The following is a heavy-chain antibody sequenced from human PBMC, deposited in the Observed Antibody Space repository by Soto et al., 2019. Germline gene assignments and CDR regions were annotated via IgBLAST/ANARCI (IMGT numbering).Heavy chain of an antibody. D-gene: IGHD2-21*02. CDR1: GYAFTNYY. Sequence: QVQLVQSGAEVKKHGSSVKVSGRTSGYAFTNYYMPWVRQAPGQGLEWIGIIKCSGGETTYAQKCLSRGTMTRETSTGTVYMELSSLRAEDTAVYYCARGGDVVLVTARVACWGPGTLVTVSS. J-gene: IGHJ4*01. CDR3: ARGGDVVLVTARVAC. CDR2: IKCSGGET. V-gene: IGHV1-46*03.